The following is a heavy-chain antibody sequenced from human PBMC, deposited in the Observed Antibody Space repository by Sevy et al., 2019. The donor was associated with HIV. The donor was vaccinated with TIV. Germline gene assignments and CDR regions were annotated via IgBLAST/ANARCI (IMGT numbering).Heavy chain of an antibody. CDR2: FNPNSGGA. CDR1: GYTFTGYD. V-gene: IGHV1-2*02. D-gene: IGHD6-19*01. J-gene: IGHJ4*02. Sequence: ASVKVSCKASGYTFTGYDMHWVRQAPGQGLEWMGGFNPNSGGANYAQKFQGRVTMTMDTSINTAYMEVSRLRSDDTAVYYCARDGYGSLSGWYSVWGQGTLVTVSS. CDR3: ARDGYGSLSGWYSV.